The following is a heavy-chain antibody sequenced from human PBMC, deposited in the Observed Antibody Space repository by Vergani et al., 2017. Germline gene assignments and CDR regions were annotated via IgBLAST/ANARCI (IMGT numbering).Heavy chain of an antibody. V-gene: IGHV1-2*02. CDR3: ARDRIWRDGYNYGPDDAFDI. Sequence: QVQLVQSGAEVKKPGASVKVSCKASGYTFTGYYMHWVLQAPGQGLEWMGWINPNSGGTNYAQKFQGRVTMTRDTSISTAYMELSRLRSDDTAVYYCARDRIWRDGYNYGPDDAFDIWGQGTMVTVSS. CDR2: INPNSGGT. J-gene: IGHJ3*02. CDR1: GYTFTGYY. D-gene: IGHD5-24*01.